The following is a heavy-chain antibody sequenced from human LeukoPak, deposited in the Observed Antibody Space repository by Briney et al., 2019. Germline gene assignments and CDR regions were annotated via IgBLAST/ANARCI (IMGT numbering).Heavy chain of an antibody. CDR3: ARDRHSGRPLTNWFDP. Sequence: PGRSLRLSCAASGFTFSSYGMHWVRQAPGKGLEWVASIWYDGSNEYYADSVKGRFTISRDNSKNTVYLQMNTVRAEDTAVYYCARDRHSGRPLTNWFDPWGQRILVTVSS. J-gene: IGHJ5*02. CDR2: IWYDGSNE. V-gene: IGHV3-33*01. D-gene: IGHD6-19*01. CDR1: GFTFSSYG.